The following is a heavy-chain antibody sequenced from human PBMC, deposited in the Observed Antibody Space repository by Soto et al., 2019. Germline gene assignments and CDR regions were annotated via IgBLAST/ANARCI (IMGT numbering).Heavy chain of an antibody. CDR2: IYYSGST. Sequence: SETLSLTCTVSGGSISGYYWSWIRQPPGKGLEWIGYIYYSGSTNYNPSLKSRVTISVDTSKNQFSLKLSSVTAADTAVYYCARGTSHPRRGYSAYDRYYYYYYGMDVSGQGTTVTVS. CDR3: ARGTSHPRRGYSAYDRYYYYYYGMDV. CDR1: GGSISGYY. J-gene: IGHJ6*02. D-gene: IGHD5-12*01. V-gene: IGHV4-59*01.